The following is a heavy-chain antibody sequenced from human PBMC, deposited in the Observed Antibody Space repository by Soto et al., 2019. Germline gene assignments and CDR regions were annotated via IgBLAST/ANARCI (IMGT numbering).Heavy chain of an antibody. Sequence: GGSLRLSCEASGFTFSGSAMHWVRQASGKGLEWVGRIRSKANSYATAYAASVKGRFSISRDESKNTAYLQMNSLKTEDTAVYYCTSHAPYGMDVWGRGTTVTVSS. J-gene: IGHJ6*02. V-gene: IGHV3-73*01. CDR1: GFTFSGSA. CDR2: IRSKANSYAT. CDR3: TSHAPYGMDV.